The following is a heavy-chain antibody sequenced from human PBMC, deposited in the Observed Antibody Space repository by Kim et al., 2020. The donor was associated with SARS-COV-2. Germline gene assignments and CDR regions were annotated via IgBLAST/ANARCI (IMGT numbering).Heavy chain of an antibody. CDR2: ISSSSSTI. J-gene: IGHJ2*01. V-gene: IGHV3-48*04. CDR1: GFTFSSYS. CDR3: ARGISDWYFDL. Sequence: GGSLRLSCAASGFTFSSYSMNWVRQAPGKGLECVSYISSSSSTIYYADSVKGRFTISRDNAKNSLYLQMNSLRAEDTAVYYCARGISDWYFDLWGRGTLVTVSS.